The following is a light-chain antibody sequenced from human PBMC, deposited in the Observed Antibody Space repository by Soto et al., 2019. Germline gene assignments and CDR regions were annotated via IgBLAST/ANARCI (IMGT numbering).Light chain of an antibody. J-gene: IGKJ4*01. Sequence: DIQLTQSPSFLSASVGDRVTITCRASQGISSYLAWYQQKPGKAPKLLIYAASTLQSGVPSTFSGSGSATEFTLTICSLQPEDFATYYCQQLNSYLLFGGGTNVEIK. CDR2: AAS. V-gene: IGKV1-9*01. CDR1: QGISSY. CDR3: QQLNSYLL.